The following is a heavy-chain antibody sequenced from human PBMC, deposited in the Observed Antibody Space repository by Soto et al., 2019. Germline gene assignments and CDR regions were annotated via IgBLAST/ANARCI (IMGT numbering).Heavy chain of an antibody. J-gene: IGHJ4*02. CDR2: IYYSGST. D-gene: IGHD3-9*01. CDR1: GGSISSGGYY. V-gene: IGHV4-31*03. Sequence: SETLSLTCTVSGGSISSGGYYWSWIRQHPGQGLEWIGYIYYSGSTYYNPSLKSRVTISVDTSKNLFSQKLSSVTAANPAVYYCARTDIVTVYTLLDYWAPGTLVTVST. CDR3: ARTDIVTVYTLLDY.